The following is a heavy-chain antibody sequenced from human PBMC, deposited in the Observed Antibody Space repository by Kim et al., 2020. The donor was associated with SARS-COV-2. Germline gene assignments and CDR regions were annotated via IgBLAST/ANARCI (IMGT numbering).Heavy chain of an antibody. V-gene: IGHV4-34*01. J-gene: IGHJ4*02. CDR3: ARGLRCLDY. Sequence: GSTNYNPSLKSRVTISVDTSKNQFSLKLSSVTAADTAVYYCARGLRCLDYWGQGTLVTVSS. D-gene: IGHD4-17*01. CDR2: GST.